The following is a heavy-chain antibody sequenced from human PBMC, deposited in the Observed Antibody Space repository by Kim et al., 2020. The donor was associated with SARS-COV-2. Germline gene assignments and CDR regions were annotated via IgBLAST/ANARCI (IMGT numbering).Heavy chain of an antibody. J-gene: IGHJ4*02. V-gene: IGHV3-53*01. Sequence: RTHYADAVKGRFTISRDVSKNTVDLQMNDLRAEDTAFYYCARDLELMGPSYWGQGTLVTVSS. CDR3: ARDLELMGPSY. D-gene: IGHD1-1*01. CDR2: RT.